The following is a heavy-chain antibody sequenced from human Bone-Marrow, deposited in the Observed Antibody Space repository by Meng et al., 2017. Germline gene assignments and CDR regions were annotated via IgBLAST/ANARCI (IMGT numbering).Heavy chain of an antibody. CDR1: GYTFTGYY. J-gene: IGHJ4*02. CDR3: ARGDLDY. CDR2: VNPRDGSR. V-gene: IGHV1-46*01. Sequence: ASVKVSCKASGYTFTGYYMHWVRQAPGQGLEWMGVVNPRDGSRTYAQKFQGRVTMTRDTSTTTVYMELSNLRADDTAVYHCARGDLDYWGQGTLVTVSS.